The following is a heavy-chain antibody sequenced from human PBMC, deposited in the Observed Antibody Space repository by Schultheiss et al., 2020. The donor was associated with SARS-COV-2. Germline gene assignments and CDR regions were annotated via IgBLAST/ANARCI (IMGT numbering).Heavy chain of an antibody. Sequence: GESLKISCAASGFTFSSYGMHWVRQAPGKGLEWVAVIWYDGSNKYYADSVKCRFTISRDNSKNTLYLQMNSLRAEDTAVYYCARAATVVIPLDYWGQGTLVTVSS. J-gene: IGHJ4*02. D-gene: IGHD4-23*01. CDR1: GFTFSSYG. CDR2: IWYDGSNK. V-gene: IGHV3-33*08. CDR3: ARAATVVIPLDY.